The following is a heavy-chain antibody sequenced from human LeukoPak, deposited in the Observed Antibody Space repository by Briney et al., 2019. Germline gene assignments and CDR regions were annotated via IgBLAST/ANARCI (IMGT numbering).Heavy chain of an antibody. Sequence: SQTLSLTCILSAGSIISGTYYCAWIRHPRWKGLEWIGIIYYIESTYYNPTLKTRVTMSIDTSNNQFSLKLSSVTAADTAVYYCARYLGYYYYYMAVWGKGTTVTVSS. CDR3: ARYLGYYYYYMAV. CDR2: IYYIEST. V-gene: IGHV4-39*01. D-gene: IGHD3-16*01. CDR1: AGSIISGTYY. J-gene: IGHJ6*03.